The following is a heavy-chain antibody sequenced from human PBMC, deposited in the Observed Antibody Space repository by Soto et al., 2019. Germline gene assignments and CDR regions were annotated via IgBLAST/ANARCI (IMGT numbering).Heavy chain of an antibody. J-gene: IGHJ5*02. Sequence: GGSVRLSXAASGFTFSSYWMHWVRQAPGKGLVWVSRINSDGSSTSYADSVKGRFTISRDNAKNTLYLQMNSLRAEDTAVYYCARDRGYYYDSSALQVWFDPWGQGTLVTVSS. D-gene: IGHD3-22*01. V-gene: IGHV3-74*01. CDR3: ARDRGYYYDSSALQVWFDP. CDR2: INSDGSST. CDR1: GFTFSSYW.